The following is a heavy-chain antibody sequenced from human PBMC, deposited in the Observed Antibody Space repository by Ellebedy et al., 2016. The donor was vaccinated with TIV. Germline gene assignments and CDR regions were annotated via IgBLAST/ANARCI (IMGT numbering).Heavy chain of an antibody. D-gene: IGHD3-10*02. J-gene: IGHJ4*02. CDR1: GFTVSDNY. V-gene: IGHV3-66*01. CDR3: ARVFDSYYFDY. CDR2: TYSDGTT. Sequence: GGSLRLSCAASGFTVSDNYMTWVRQAPGKGLEWVSITYSDGTTYYADAVKGRFTISRDHSKNTLNLQMNSLRAEDTAVYYCARVFDSYYFDYWGQGTLVTVSS.